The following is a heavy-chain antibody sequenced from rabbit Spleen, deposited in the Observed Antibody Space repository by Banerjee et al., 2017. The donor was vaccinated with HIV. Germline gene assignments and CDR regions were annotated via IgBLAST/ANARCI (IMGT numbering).Heavy chain of an antibody. CDR2: IAGSSSGNT. V-gene: IGHV1S40*01. D-gene: IGHD7-1*01. CDR3: ARDTGTSFSTYGMDL. CDR1: GFSFSSRYY. Sequence: QSLEESGGGLVQPEGSLTLTCTASGFSFSSRYYMCWVRQAPGKGLEWISCIAGSSSGNTYSAIWAKGRFTISKTSSTTVTLQMTSLTAADTATYFCARDTGTSFSTYGMDLWGQGTLVTVS. J-gene: IGHJ6*01.